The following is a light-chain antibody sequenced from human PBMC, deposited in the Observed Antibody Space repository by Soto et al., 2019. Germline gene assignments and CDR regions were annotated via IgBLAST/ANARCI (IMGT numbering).Light chain of an antibody. CDR2: GAS. CDR1: QSISSN. CDR3: QQYNNWPPLYT. J-gene: IGKJ2*01. V-gene: IGKV3-15*01. Sequence: EIVMTQSPATLSMSPGERATLSCRASQSISSNLAWSQQKPGQAPRLLIYGASTRATGIPARFSGSGSGTDFTLTISSRQSEAFAIYYCQQYNNWPPLYTFGQGTKLENK.